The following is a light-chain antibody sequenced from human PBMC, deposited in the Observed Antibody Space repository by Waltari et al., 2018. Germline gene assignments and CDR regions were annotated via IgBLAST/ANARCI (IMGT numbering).Light chain of an antibody. V-gene: IGKV3-11*01. Sequence: EIVLTQSPATLSLSPGERATLSCRARQSASSYLAWYQQKPGQAPRLLIYEASNRATGIPARFSGSGSGTDFTLTISSLEPEDFAVYYCQQRSNWPPWTFGQGTKVEIK. J-gene: IGKJ1*01. CDR2: EAS. CDR1: QSASSY. CDR3: QQRSNWPPWT.